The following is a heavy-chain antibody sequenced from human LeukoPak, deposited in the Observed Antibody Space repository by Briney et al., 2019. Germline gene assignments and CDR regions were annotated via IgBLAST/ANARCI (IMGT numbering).Heavy chain of an antibody. CDR1: GFTFSSYA. D-gene: IGHD3-10*01. V-gene: IGHV3-23*01. Sequence: GGSLRLSCAASGFTFSSYAMNWVRQAPGKGLEWVSIIFGNGDTTYYADSVKGRFTVSRDNSKDTLYLQMNDLRPDDTAIYYCAKRNTMVRGGPCFDYWGQGLLVTVSS. CDR2: IFGNGDTT. J-gene: IGHJ4*02. CDR3: AKRNTMVRGGPCFDY.